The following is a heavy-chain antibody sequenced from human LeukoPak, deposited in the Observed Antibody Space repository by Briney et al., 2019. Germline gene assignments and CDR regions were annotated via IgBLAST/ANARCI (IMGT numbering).Heavy chain of an antibody. CDR1: GFTFSSYW. CDR2: IKSKSDGETT. Sequence: GGSLRLSCAASGFTFSSYWMFWVRQAPGKALEWVGRIKSKSDGETTVYAAPVKGRFTISRDDSINTLFLQMNSLRAEDTAVYYCAKDEVVVVAATLYDYWGQGTLVTVSS. J-gene: IGHJ4*02. D-gene: IGHD2-15*01. CDR3: AKDEVVVVAATLYDY. V-gene: IGHV3-15*01.